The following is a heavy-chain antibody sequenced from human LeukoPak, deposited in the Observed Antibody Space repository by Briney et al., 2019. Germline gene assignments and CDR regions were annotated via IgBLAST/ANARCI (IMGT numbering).Heavy chain of an antibody. CDR1: GFTFSSYA. CDR3: AKDRTVSGSYGFGKWFDP. V-gene: IGHV3-23*01. J-gene: IGHJ5*02. D-gene: IGHD1-26*01. Sequence: PGGSLRLSCAASGFTFSSYAMSWVRQAPGKGLEWVSAISGSGGSTYYADSVKGRFTISRDNSKNTLYLQMNSLRAEDTAVYYCAKDRTVSGSYGFGKWFDPWGQGTLVTVSS. CDR2: ISGSGGST.